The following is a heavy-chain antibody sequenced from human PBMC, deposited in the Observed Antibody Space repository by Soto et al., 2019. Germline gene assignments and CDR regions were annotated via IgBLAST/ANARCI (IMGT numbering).Heavy chain of an antibody. Sequence: PSQTLSLTCAISGDSVSSNSAAWNWIRQSPSRGLEWLGRTYYRSKWYNDYAVSVKSRITINPDTSKNQFSLQLNSVTPEDTAVYYCARDPQWSGSYLPGRSRGAFDIWGQGTMVTVSS. CDR3: ARDPQWSGSYLPGRSRGAFDI. D-gene: IGHD1-26*01. J-gene: IGHJ3*02. CDR1: GDSVSSNSAA. V-gene: IGHV6-1*01. CDR2: TYYRSKWYN.